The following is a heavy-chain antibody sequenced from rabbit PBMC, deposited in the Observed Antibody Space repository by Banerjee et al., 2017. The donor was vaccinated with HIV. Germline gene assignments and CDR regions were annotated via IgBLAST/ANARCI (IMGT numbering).Heavy chain of an antibody. J-gene: IGHJ4*01. V-gene: IGHV1S40*01. CDR1: GFSFSNKYV. Sequence: QSLEESGGGLVKPEGSLTLSCTASGFSFSNKYVMCWVRQAPGKGLEWIGCIDSSSITWYASWVNGRFTISKTSSTTVTLQMTSLTAADTATYFCARDLAGVIGWNFNLWGPGTLVTVS. D-gene: IGHD4-1*01. CDR2: IDSSSIT. CDR3: ARDLAGVIGWNFNL.